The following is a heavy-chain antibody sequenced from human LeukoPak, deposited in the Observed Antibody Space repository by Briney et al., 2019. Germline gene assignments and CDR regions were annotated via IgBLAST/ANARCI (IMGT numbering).Heavy chain of an antibody. V-gene: IGHV3-23*01. D-gene: IGHD5-24*01. Sequence: GGSLRLSCAASGFTFSSYTMNWVRQAPGKGLEWVSAISGSGVGTYYADSVKGRFTISRDNSKNTLYLQMNSLRAEDTAVYYCAKSRDGYNYYRYFDYWGQGTLVTVSS. CDR2: ISGSGVGT. J-gene: IGHJ4*02. CDR3: AKSRDGYNYYRYFDY. CDR1: GFTFSSYT.